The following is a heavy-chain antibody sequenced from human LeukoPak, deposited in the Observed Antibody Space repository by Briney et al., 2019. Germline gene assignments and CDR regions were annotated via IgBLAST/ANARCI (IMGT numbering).Heavy chain of an antibody. CDR2: INPNSGGT. CDR3: ATRGYSGYGYFDY. CDR1: GYTFTGYD. V-gene: IGHV1-2*02. Sequence: GASVKVSCKASGYTFTGYDMDWVRRAPGQGLEWIGWINPNSGGTNYAQKFQGRVTMTRDMSISTAYMELSRLRSDDTAVYYCATRGYSGYGYFDYWGQGTLVTVSS. D-gene: IGHD5-12*01. J-gene: IGHJ4*02.